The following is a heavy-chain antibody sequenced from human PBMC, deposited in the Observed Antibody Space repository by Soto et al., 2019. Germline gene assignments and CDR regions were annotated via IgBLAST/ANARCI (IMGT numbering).Heavy chain of an antibody. CDR2: IYYSGST. Sequence: SETLSLTCTVSGGSISSYYWSWIRQPPGKGLEWIGYIYYSGSTNYNPSLKSRVTISVDTSKNQFSLKLSSVTAADTAVYYCARAAAGIAGWFDLWGQGTLVTVSS. CDR1: GGSISSYY. CDR3: ARAAAGIAGWFDL. V-gene: IGHV4-59*01. D-gene: IGHD6-13*01. J-gene: IGHJ5*02.